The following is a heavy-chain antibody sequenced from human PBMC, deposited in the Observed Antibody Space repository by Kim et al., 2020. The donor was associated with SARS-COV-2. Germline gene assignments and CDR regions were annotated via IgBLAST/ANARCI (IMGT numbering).Heavy chain of an antibody. CDR3: ARRPIHDSSGRPSAYYGMDI. J-gene: IGHJ6*02. CDR1: GYTFTSYP. CDR2: INVDNGNT. Sequence: ASVKVSCKASGYTFTSYPMHWVRQAPGQRPEWMGWINVDNGNTKYSQKFQGRVTMTRDTSASTGYMELSSLRSEDTAVYYCARRPIHDSSGRPSAYYGMDIWGQGTTVTVSS. D-gene: IGHD3-22*01. V-gene: IGHV1-3*01.